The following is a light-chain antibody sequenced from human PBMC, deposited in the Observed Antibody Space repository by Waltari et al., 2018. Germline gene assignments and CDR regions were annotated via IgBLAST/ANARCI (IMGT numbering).Light chain of an antibody. CDR3: QTWGTVGWV. J-gene: IGLJ3*02. V-gene: IGLV4-69*01. Sequence: QLVLTQSPSASASLGASVKLTCTLSSGHSSYAIAWHQQQPEKGPRYLMKLNSDGSHSKGDGIPERFSGSSSGAERYLTISSLQSEDEADYYCQTWGTVGWVFGGGTKLTVL. CDR1: SGHSSYA. CDR2: LNSDGSH.